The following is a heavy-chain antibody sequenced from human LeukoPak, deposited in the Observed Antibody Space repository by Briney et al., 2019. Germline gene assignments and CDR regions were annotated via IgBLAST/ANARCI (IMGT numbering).Heavy chain of an antibody. J-gene: IGHJ6*03. CDR2: ISAYNGNT. V-gene: IGHV1-18*01. D-gene: IGHD1-1*01. Sequence: ASVKVSCKASGYTFTSYGISWVRQAPGQGLEWMGWISAYNGNTNYAQKLQGRVTMTTDTSTSTAYMELRSLRSDDTAVYYCARDQLGADYYYYYMDVWGKGTTVTVSS. CDR1: GYTFTSYG. CDR3: ARDQLGADYYYYYMDV.